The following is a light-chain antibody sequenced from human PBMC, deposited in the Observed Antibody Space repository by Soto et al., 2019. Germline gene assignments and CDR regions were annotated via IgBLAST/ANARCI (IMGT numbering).Light chain of an antibody. V-gene: IGKV1-5*03. Sequence: DIQMTQSPSTLSGSVGDRVTITCRASQTISSWLAWYQQKPGKAPKLLIYKASTLKSGVPSRFSGSGSGTEFTLTISSLQPEDFATYYCQQLNSYSFGQGTKVDIK. CDR1: QTISSW. J-gene: IGKJ1*01. CDR3: QQLNSYS. CDR2: KAS.